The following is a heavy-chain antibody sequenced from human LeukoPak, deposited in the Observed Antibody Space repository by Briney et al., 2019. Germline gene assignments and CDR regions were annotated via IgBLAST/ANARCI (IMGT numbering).Heavy chain of an antibody. D-gene: IGHD4-17*01. CDR2: ISSSSSYI. V-gene: IGHV3-21*01. J-gene: IGHJ4*02. CDR3: AREDDYGDLGGYFDY. Sequence: GGSLRLSCAASGFTFSSYSMNWVRQAPGKGLEWVSSISSSSSYIYYADSVKGRFTISRDNAKNSLYLQMNSLRAEDTAVYYCAREDDYGDLGGYFDYWGQGTPVTVSS. CDR1: GFTFSSYS.